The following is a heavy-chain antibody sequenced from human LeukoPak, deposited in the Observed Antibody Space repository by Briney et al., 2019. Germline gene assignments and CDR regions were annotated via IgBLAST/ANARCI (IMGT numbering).Heavy chain of an antibody. D-gene: IGHD6-19*01. CDR3: ARLAFEYSSGWYGPRFYYFDY. J-gene: IGHJ4*02. CDR1: GGSFSGYY. CDR2: INHSGST. V-gene: IGHV4-34*01. Sequence: SETLSLTCAVYGGSFSGYYWSWIRQPPGKGLEWIGEINHSGSTNYNPSLKSRVTISVDTSKNQFSLKLSSVTAADTAVYYCARLAFEYSSGWYGPRFYYFDYWGQGALVTVSS.